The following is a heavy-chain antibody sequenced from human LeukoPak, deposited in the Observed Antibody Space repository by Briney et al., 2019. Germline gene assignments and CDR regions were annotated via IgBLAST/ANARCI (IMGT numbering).Heavy chain of an antibody. V-gene: IGHV3-7*04. J-gene: IGHJ4*02. CDR2: INQAGSEE. CDR1: GFTFRSYW. CDR3: ARVRGDYYFDY. D-gene: IGHD3-10*01. Sequence: GGSGRLSCAASGFTFRSYWMSWVRQAPGKGLEWVANINQAGSEEYYVDSVKGRFTISRDNAKNSLYLQVNSLRAEDTAVYHCARVRGDYYFDYWGQGTLVT.